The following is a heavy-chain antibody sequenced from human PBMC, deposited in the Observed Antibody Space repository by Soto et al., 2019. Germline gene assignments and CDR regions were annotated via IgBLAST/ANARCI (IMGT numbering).Heavy chain of an antibody. D-gene: IGHD6-19*01. J-gene: IGHJ4*02. Sequence: ASVKVSCKASGYTFTSYGISWVRQAPGQGLEWMGWISAYNGNTNYAQKLQGRVTMTTDTSTSTAYMELRSLRSDDTAVYYCARDIARLTVAGRESSYWGQGTLVTVSS. CDR3: ARDIARLTVAGRESSY. CDR2: ISAYNGNT. V-gene: IGHV1-18*01. CDR1: GYTFTSYG.